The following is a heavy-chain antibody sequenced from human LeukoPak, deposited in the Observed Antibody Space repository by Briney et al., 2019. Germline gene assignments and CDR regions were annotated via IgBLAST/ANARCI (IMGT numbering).Heavy chain of an antibody. J-gene: IGHJ6*02. CDR1: GGSISSSKW. D-gene: IGHD3-10*01. CDR2: IYHSGST. Sequence: PSGTLSLTCAVSGGSISSSKWWSWVRQPPGKGLEWIGEIYHSGSTNYNPSLKSRVTISVDKSKNQFSLKLSSVTAADTAVYYCARLSSNYFLRYYYGMDVWGQGTTVTVSS. V-gene: IGHV4-4*02. CDR3: ARLSSNYFLRYYYGMDV.